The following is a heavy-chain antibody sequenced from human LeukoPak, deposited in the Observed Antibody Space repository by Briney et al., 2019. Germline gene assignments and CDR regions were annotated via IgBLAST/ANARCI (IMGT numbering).Heavy chain of an antibody. CDR3: ARDWGVSARPGYMDV. Sequence: SEPLSLTCTVSGGSISSYYWSWIRQPPGKGLEWIGYINYSGSTNYNPSLKSRVTISVDTSKNQFSLKLSSVTAADTAVYYCARDWGVSARPGYMDVWGKGTTVTVSS. CDR1: GGSISSYY. V-gene: IGHV4-59*01. J-gene: IGHJ6*03. CDR2: INYSGST. D-gene: IGHD6-6*01.